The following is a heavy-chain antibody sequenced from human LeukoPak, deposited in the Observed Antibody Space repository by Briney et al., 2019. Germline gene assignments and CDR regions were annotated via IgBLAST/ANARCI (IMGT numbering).Heavy chain of an antibody. D-gene: IGHD3-10*01. CDR1: GGSFTGYY. CDR2: INHSGST. CDR3: ARGPHYYGSGSYEYSHYYYYYGMDV. V-gene: IGHV4-34*01. J-gene: IGHJ6*04. Sequence: PSETLXLTCAVYGGSFTGYYWTWIRQPPGKGLEWIGXINHSGSTNYNPSLKSGGNISVETYKNQFSLKMRYGTAADTAVYYCARGPHYYGSGSYEYSHYYYYYGMDVWGKGTTVTVSS.